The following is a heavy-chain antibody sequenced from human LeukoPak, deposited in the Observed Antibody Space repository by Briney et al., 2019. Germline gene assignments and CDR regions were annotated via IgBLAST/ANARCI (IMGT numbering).Heavy chain of an antibody. CDR1: GYTFSSYG. J-gene: IGHJ3*02. CDR3: ARDRRSGWYESDAFDI. V-gene: IGHV1-18*01. Sequence: GASVKVSCKASGYTFSSYGISWVRQAPGQGLEWMGWISTNNVYTNNAQKLQGRVTVTTDTSTSTAYVELRNLRSDDTAVYYCARDRRSGWYESDAFDIWGRGTMVTVSS. CDR2: ISTNNVYT. D-gene: IGHD6-19*01.